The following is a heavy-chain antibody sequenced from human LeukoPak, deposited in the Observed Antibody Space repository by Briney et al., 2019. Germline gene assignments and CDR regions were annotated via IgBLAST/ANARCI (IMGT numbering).Heavy chain of an antibody. CDR3: ARDRDSSGLRDFDL. Sequence: QSSETLSLTCTVSGGSISSYYWGWIRQPPGKGLEWIGYIYYSGNTNYNPSLKSRVSISIDTSKNQFSLQLSSVTAADTAVYYCARDRDSSGLRDFDLWGRGTLVTVSA. V-gene: IGHV4-59*01. CDR2: IYYSGNT. D-gene: IGHD3-22*01. CDR1: GGSISSYY. J-gene: IGHJ2*01.